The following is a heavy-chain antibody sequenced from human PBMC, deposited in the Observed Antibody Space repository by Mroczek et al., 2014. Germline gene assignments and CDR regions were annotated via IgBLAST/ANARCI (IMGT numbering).Heavy chain of an antibody. CDR3: ARGGGTKNWFDP. CDR1: GFTFSSYS. D-gene: IGHD2-8*01. CDR2: ISGSSTYI. Sequence: ESGRGLVKPGGSLRLSCAASGFTFSSYSMNWVRQAPGKGLEWVSSISGSSTYIYYADSVKGRFTISRDNAKNSLYLQMNSLRAEDTAVYYCARGGGTKNWFDPWGQGTLVTVSS. V-gene: IGHV3-21*01. J-gene: IGHJ5*02.